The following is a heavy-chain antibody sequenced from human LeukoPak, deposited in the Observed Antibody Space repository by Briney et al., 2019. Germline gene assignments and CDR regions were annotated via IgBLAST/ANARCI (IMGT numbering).Heavy chain of an antibody. D-gene: IGHD6-19*01. J-gene: IGHJ4*02. V-gene: IGHV1-69*13. Sequence: SVKVSCKASGGTFSSYAISWVRQAPGQGLEWMGGIIPIFGTANYAQKFQGRVTITADESTSTAYMELSSLRSEDTAVYYCARSLGEAGTFDYWGQGTLVTVPS. CDR3: ARSLGEAGTFDY. CDR1: GGTFSSYA. CDR2: IIPIFGTA.